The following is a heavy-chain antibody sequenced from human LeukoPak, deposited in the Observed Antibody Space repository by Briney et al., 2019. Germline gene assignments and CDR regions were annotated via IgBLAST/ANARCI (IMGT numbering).Heavy chain of an antibody. Sequence: QTGGSLRLSCAASGFTFSSYAMSWVRPAPGKGLELVSAISDSGGSTYYPDSVKGGSTISSNNSKTTLYLQMNRLTDEDAAVFYCAKHGWSYDYYYYVVGGGKGTSVTV. CDR2: ISDSGGST. CDR3: AKHGWSYDYYYYVVG. D-gene: IGHD6-19*01. J-gene: IGHJ6*03. CDR1: GFTFSSYA. V-gene: IGHV3-23*01.